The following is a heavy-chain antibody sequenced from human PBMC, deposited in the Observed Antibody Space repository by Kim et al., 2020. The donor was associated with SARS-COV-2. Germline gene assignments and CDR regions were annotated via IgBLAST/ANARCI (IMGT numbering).Heavy chain of an antibody. V-gene: IGHV3-33*01. J-gene: IGHJ4*02. D-gene: IGHD6-19*01. Sequence: YYAHSVKGRFTISRDNSKNTLYLQMNSLRAEDTAVYYCARDRGIAVAGRDYWGQGTLVTVSS. CDR3: ARDRGIAVAGRDY.